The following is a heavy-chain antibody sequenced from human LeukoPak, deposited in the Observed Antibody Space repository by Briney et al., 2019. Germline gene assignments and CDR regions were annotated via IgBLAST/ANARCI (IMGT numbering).Heavy chain of an antibody. CDR2: IYYSGST. D-gene: IGHD3-10*01. Sequence: PSETLCLTCSVSGGSFSSSSYYWGWIRQPPGKGLEWVGSIYYSGSTYYNPSLKTRVPISVDTSKNQFSLKLSSVTAADTAVYYCARSLGSGSYSNWFDPWGQGTLVTVSS. CDR1: GGSFSSSSYY. V-gene: IGHV4-39*01. J-gene: IGHJ5*02. CDR3: ARSLGSGSYSNWFDP.